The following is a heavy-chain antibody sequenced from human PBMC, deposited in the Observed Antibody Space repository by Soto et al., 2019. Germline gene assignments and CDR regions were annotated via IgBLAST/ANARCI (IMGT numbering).Heavy chain of an antibody. D-gene: IGHD6-19*01. CDR2: LSGSGTST. CDR1: GLTVSGKKY. V-gene: IGHV3-23*01. CDR3: AKATTNGGWFNPFDS. Sequence: LRLSCAASGLTVSGKKYLAWVRQAPGKGLGWVSGLSGSGTSTYYADSVKGRFTISRDNSRDTLFLQMNSLTADDTAVYYCAKATTNGGWFNPFDSWGQGALVTVSS. J-gene: IGHJ4*02.